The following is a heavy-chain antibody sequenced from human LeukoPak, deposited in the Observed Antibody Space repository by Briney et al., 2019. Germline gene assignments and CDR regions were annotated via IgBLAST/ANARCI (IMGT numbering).Heavy chain of an antibody. Sequence: ASVKVSRKASGYTFTSYNINWVRQATGQGLEWMGWMNPNSGNTDYAQKFQGRVTMTRNTSISTAYLELSSLRSEDTAVYYCARDGTLYDYVWGSYRPTPYYFDYWGQGTLVTVSS. V-gene: IGHV1-8*01. CDR3: ARDGTLYDYVWGSYRPTPYYFDY. J-gene: IGHJ4*02. CDR2: MNPNSGNT. CDR1: GYTFTSYN. D-gene: IGHD3-16*02.